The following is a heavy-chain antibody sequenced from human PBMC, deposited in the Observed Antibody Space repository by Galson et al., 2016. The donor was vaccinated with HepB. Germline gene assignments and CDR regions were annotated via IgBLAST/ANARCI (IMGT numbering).Heavy chain of an antibody. J-gene: IGHJ4*02. Sequence: SLRLSCAVSGFTFRNHQMHWLRQVPGKGLVWVSRIEPDGNSPIYADSVKGRFTISRDNAENMLYLQMNSLRAEDTAIYYRARDLSGPDYWGQGTLVTVSS. V-gene: IGHV3-74*01. CDR1: GFTFRNHQ. CDR2: IEPDGNSP. CDR3: ARDLSGPDY.